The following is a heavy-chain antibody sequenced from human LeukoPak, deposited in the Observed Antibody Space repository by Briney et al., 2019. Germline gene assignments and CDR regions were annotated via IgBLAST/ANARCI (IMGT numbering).Heavy chain of an antibody. J-gene: IGHJ5*02. Sequence: SETLSLTCTVSGGSISSYYWSWIRHPAGKGLEGIGRIYTSGSTNYNPSLKSRVTMSVDTSKNQFSLKLSSVTAADTAVYYCARVPSSSWYEYWFDPWGQGTLVTVSS. V-gene: IGHV4-4*07. D-gene: IGHD6-13*01. CDR2: IYTSGST. CDR1: GGSISSYY. CDR3: ARVPSSSWYEYWFDP.